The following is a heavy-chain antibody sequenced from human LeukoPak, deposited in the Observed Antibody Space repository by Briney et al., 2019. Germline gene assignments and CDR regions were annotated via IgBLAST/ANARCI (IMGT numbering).Heavy chain of an antibody. CDR3: AREYYYDEDAGNY. CDR1: GFSFSRSS. CDR2: ITASSTYI. V-gene: IGHV3-21*01. Sequence: GGSLRLSCAASGFSFSRSSMGWVRQAPGKGLEWVSSITASSTYIYYADPVKGRFTISRDNVEKSVYLQMNSLRAEDTAVYYCAREYYYDEDAGNYWGQGILVTVSS. D-gene: IGHD3-22*01. J-gene: IGHJ4*02.